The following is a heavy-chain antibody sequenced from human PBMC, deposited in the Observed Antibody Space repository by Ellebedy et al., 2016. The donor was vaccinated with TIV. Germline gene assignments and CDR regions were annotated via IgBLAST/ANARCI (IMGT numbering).Heavy chain of an antibody. V-gene: IGHV4-39*07. CDR1: GGSISSNPYF. Sequence: MPSETLSLTCTVSGGSISSNPYFWGWIRQPPGKGLEWIGSISYSGSTYYNTSLKSRVTISVDSSKNQFSLKLSSVTAADTAVYYCARVAVYDYDSRGYYYPHFDYWGQGTLVTVSS. CDR3: ARVAVYDYDSRGYYYPHFDY. J-gene: IGHJ4*02. CDR2: ISYSGST. D-gene: IGHD3-22*01.